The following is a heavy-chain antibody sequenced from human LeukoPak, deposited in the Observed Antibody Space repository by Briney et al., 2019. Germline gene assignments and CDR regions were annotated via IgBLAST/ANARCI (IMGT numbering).Heavy chain of an antibody. CDR2: INHSGST. J-gene: IGHJ3*02. D-gene: IGHD2-21*01. CDR1: GGSFSGYY. V-gene: IGHV4-34*01. CDR3: ATTRRHIVVAFDAFDI. Sequence: SETLSLTCAVYGGSFSGYYWSWIRQPPGKGLEWIGEINHSGSTNYNPSLKSRVTISVDTSKNQFSLKLSSVTAADTAVYYCATTRRHIVVAFDAFDIWGQGTMVTVSS.